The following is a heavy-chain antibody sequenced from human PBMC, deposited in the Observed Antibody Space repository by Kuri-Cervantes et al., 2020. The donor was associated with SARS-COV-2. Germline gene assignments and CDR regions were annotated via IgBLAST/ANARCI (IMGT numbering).Heavy chain of an antibody. CDR2: ISGSGGST. Sequence: GESLKISCAASGFTFSSYAMSWVRQAPGKGLEWVSAISGSGGSTYYADSVKGRFTISRDNSKNTLYLQMNSLRAEDTAVYYCAKDVTYSTRCYWGQGTLVTVSS. CDR1: GFTFSSYA. D-gene: IGHD6-13*01. J-gene: IGHJ4*02. CDR3: AKDVTYSTRCY. V-gene: IGHV3-23*01.